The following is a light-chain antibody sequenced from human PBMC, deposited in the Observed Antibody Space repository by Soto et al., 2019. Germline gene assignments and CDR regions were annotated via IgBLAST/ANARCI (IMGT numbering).Light chain of an antibody. J-gene: IGLJ2*01. V-gene: IGLV6-57*04. Sequence: NFMLTQPHSVSESPGKTVTISCTRSSGSIASNYVQWYQQRPGSVPTTVIYEDNQRPSGVPARFSGSIDSSSNSASLTISGLKTEDEADYYCQSYDSSNRGVFGGGTKLTVL. CDR3: QSYDSSNRGV. CDR1: SGSIASNY. CDR2: EDN.